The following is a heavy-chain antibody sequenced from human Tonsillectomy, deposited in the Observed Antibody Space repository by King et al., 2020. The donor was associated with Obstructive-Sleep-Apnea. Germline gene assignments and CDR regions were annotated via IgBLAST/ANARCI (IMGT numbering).Heavy chain of an antibody. CDR3: ARLPPPPFLKSSGWSGAYFDY. V-gene: IGHV3-7*03. D-gene: IGHD6-19*01. CDR1: GFTFSSYW. CDR2: IKQDGSEK. Sequence: VQLVESGGGLVQPGGSLRLSCAASGFTFSSYWMSWVRQAPGKGLEWVANIKQDGSEKYYVDSVKGRFTISRDNAKNSLYLQMNSLRAEDTAVYYCARLPPPPFLKSSGWSGAYFDYWGQGTLVTVSS. J-gene: IGHJ4*02.